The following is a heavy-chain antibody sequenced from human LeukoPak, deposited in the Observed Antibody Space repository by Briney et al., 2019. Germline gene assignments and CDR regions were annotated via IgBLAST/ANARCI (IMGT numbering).Heavy chain of an antibody. CDR2: IIPIFGTA. J-gene: IGHJ6*03. CDR1: GGTFSSYA. V-gene: IGHV1-69*06. Sequence: ASVKVSCKASGGTFSSYAISWVRQAPGQGLEWMGGIIPIFGTANYAQKFQGRVTITADKSTSTACMELSSLRSEDTAVYYCARGITMVRGALGSLYYYCYMDVWGKGTTVTVSS. CDR3: ARGITMVRGALGSLYYYCYMDV. D-gene: IGHD3-10*01.